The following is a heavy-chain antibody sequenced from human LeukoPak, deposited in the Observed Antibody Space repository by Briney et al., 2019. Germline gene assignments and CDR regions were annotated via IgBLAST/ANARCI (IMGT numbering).Heavy chain of an antibody. CDR2: VNFHGTS. CDR3: ARVVSQAAPDWYMDV. CDR1: GYAIGSSHY. Sequence: SETLSLTCDVAGYAIGSSHYWGWIRQSPGRGLQWIGHVNFHGTSAYNASLRGRVTISIEASKNRFSLRLTSVTGADAAIYYCARVVSQAAPDWYMDVWGGGTEVIVSS. V-gene: IGHV4-38-2*01. J-gene: IGHJ2*01. D-gene: IGHD2-21*01.